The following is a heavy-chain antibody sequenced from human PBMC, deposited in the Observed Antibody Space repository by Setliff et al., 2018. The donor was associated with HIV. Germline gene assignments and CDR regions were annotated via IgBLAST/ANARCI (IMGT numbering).Heavy chain of an antibody. J-gene: IGHJ5*02. CDR2: MNPNNGNT. V-gene: IGHV1-8*02. CDR1: GYSFTNSF. D-gene: IGHD3-3*02. CDR3: ARGTAPRPASVLEFLEWLFPNWFDP. Sequence: GASVKVSCKASGYSFTNSFMHWVRQAPGQGLEWMGWMNPNNGNTGYAEKFQGRVTMTRDTSISTAYMELSSLRSDDTAVYYCARGTAPRPASVLEFLEWLFPNWFDPWGQGTLVTVSS.